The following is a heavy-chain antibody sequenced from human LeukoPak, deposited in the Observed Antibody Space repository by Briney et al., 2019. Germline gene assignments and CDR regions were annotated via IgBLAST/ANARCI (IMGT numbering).Heavy chain of an antibody. Sequence: PGGSLRLSCAASGFTFSSHWMHWVRQAPGKGLVWVSRINGDGSNTTYADSVKGRFTISRDNAKNSLYLQMNSLRAEDTAVYYCARVTYGMDVWGQGTTVTVSS. V-gene: IGHV3-74*03. J-gene: IGHJ6*02. CDR2: INGDGSNT. CDR1: GFTFSSHW. CDR3: ARVTYGMDV.